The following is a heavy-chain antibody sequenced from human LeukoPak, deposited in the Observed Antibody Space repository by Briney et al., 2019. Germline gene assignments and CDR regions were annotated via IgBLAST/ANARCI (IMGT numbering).Heavy chain of an antibody. CDR3: ARKGSSSRYSHNDY. CDR1: GFTFSSYS. D-gene: IGHD2-2*01. J-gene: IGHJ4*02. Sequence: EPGGSLRLSCAASGFTFSSYSMNWVRQAPGKGLEWVANIKQDGSEKYYVDSVKGRFTISRDNAKNSLYLQMNSLRAEDTAVYYCARKGSSSRYSHNDYWGQGTLVTVSS. V-gene: IGHV3-7*01. CDR2: IKQDGSEK.